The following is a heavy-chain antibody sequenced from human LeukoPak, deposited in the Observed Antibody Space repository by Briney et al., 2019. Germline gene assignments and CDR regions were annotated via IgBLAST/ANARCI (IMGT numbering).Heavy chain of an antibody. J-gene: IGHJ5*02. CDR1: GYSISSGYY. CDR2: IYHSGST. Sequence: SETLSLTCAVSGYSISSGYYWGWIRQPPGKGLEWIGSIYHSGSTYYNPSLKSRVTISVDTSKNQFSLRLSSVTAADTAVYYCASLCSGGSCYLESGWFDPWGQGTLVTVFS. V-gene: IGHV4-38-2*01. CDR3: ASLCSGGSCYLESGWFDP. D-gene: IGHD2-15*01.